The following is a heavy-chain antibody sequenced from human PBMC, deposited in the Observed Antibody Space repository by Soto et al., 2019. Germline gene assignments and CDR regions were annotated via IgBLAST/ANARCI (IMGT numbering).Heavy chain of an antibody. V-gene: IGHV3-21*06. CDR2: ISSTTNYI. CDR1: GYTFTGYY. Sequence: SCKASGYTFTGYYMNWVRQAPGKGLEWVSSISSTTNYIYYGDSMKGRFTISRDNAKNSLYLEMNSLRAEDTAVYYCARESEDLTSNFDYWGQGTLVTVSS. CDR3: ARESEDLTSNFDY. J-gene: IGHJ4*02.